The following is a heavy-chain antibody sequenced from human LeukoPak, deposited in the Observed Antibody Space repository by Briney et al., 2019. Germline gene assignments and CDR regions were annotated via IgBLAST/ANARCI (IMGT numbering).Heavy chain of an antibody. D-gene: IGHD5-18*01. CDR2: IYHSGST. Sequence: SETLSLTCAVSGGSISSSNWWSWVRQPPGKGLEWIGEIYHSGSTNYNPSLKSRVTISVDKSKNQFSLKLSSVTAADTAVYYCARMSEVDTAVVDCWGQGTLVTVSS. CDR1: GGSISSSNW. V-gene: IGHV4-4*02. J-gene: IGHJ4*02. CDR3: ARMSEVDTAVVDC.